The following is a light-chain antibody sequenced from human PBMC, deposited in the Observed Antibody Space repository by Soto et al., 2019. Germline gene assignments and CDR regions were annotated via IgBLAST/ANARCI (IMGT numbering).Light chain of an antibody. V-gene: IGLV6-57*04. Sequence: NFMLTQPHSVSESPGKTVTISCTRSSGNIASNYVQWYQQRPGSAPTPVIFENNQRPSGVPDRFSGSIDSSSNSASLTISGLQTEDEADYYCQSYDSITVVFGGGTKLTVL. CDR2: ENN. J-gene: IGLJ2*01. CDR3: QSYDSITVV. CDR1: SGNIASNY.